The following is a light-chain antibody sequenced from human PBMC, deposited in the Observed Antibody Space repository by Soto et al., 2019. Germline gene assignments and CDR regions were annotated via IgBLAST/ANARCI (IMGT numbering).Light chain of an antibody. CDR2: DVN. CDR3: CSYAGNYTWV. V-gene: IGLV2-11*01. J-gene: IGLJ3*02. Sequence: QSVLTQPRSVSGSPGQSVTISCTGTSSDVGGYNYVSWYQQHPGKAPKLMIYDVNKRPSGVPDRFSGSKSGNTASLTISGLQAEDEADYYCCSYAGNYTWVFGGGTKLTVL. CDR1: SSDVGGYNY.